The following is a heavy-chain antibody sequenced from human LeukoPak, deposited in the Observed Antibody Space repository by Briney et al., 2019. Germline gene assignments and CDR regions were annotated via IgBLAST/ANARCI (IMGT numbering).Heavy chain of an antibody. V-gene: IGHV1-2*02. CDR2: INPNSGGT. Sequence: ASVKVSCKASGYTFTGYYMHWVRQAPGQGLEWMGWINPNSGGTNYAQKFQGRVTMTRDTSISTAYMELSRLRSDDTAVYYCARDPGYYDILTGSPHDAFDIWGQGTMVTVSS. CDR3: ARDPGYYDILTGSPHDAFDI. CDR1: GYTFTGYY. D-gene: IGHD3-9*01. J-gene: IGHJ3*02.